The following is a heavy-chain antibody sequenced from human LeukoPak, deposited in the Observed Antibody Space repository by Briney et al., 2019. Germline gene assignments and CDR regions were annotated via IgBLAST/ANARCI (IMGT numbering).Heavy chain of an antibody. Sequence: PGGSLRLSCAASGFTFSSYAMSWVRQAPGKGLEWVSAISGSGGSTYYADSVKGRFTISRDNSKNTLYLQMNSLRAEDTAVCYCAKVHLTYYFDSSGYGFQDYWGQGTLVTVSS. J-gene: IGHJ4*02. CDR3: AKVHLTYYFDSSGYGFQDY. V-gene: IGHV3-23*01. CDR2: ISGSGGST. D-gene: IGHD3-22*01. CDR1: GFTFSSYA.